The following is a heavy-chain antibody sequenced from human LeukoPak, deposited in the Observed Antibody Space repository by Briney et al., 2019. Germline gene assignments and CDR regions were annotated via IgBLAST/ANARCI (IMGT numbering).Heavy chain of an antibody. J-gene: IGHJ2*01. Sequence: GGSLRLSCAASGFTFSSYAMSWVRQAPGKGLEWVSAISGSGGSTYYADSVKGRFTISRDNSKNTLDLRMNSLRAEDTAVYYCARDVPGDLWYFDLWGRGTLVTVSS. V-gene: IGHV3-23*01. CDR1: GFTFSSYA. CDR2: ISGSGGST. D-gene: IGHD7-27*01. CDR3: ARDVPGDLWYFDL.